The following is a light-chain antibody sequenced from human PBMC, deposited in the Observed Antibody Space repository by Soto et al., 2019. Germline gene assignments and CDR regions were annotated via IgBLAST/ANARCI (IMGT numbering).Light chain of an antibody. CDR1: QGINNY. CDR3: QQLKSYPLT. CDR2: AAS. V-gene: IGKV1-9*01. J-gene: IGKJ4*01. Sequence: DVQLSQSPPFLSASIGDRVTITCRASQGINNYLAWYQQRPGKAPKLLIYAASTLQSGVPSRFSSTGSVTEFSLTINSLQPEDSATYFCQQLKSYPLTFGGGTKMEI.